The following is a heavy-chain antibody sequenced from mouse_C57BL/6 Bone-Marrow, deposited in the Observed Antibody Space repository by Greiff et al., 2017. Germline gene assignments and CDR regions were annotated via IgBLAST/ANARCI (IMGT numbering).Heavy chain of an antibody. CDR1: GYAFSSSW. D-gene: IGHD1-1*01. V-gene: IGHV1-82*01. Sequence: QVQLQQSGPELVKPGASVKISCKASGYAFSSSWMNWVKQRPGKGLEWIGRIYPGDGDTNYNGKFKGKATLTADKSSSTAYMQLSSLTSVDSAVYLCAGLSSYYCGCRGDFDYWGRGNTLTVTS. J-gene: IGHJ2*01. CDR3: AGLSSYYCGCRGDFDY. CDR2: IYPGDGDT.